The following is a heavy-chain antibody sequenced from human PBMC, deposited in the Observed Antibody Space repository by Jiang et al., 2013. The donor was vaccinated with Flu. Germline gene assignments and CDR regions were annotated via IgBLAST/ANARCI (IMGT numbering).Heavy chain of an antibody. V-gene: IGHV2-70*11. J-gene: IGHJ4*02. Sequence: CVTWIRQAPREGPWSGLHALIGKNDKYYSTSLRTRLTISKDTSKNQVFLTMTNMDPVDTGTYYCARSIPGYCSTTSPFDYWGQGTLVTVSS. D-gene: IGHD2-2*01. CDR2: LIGKNDK. CDR1: C. CDR3: ARSIPGYCSTTSPFDY.